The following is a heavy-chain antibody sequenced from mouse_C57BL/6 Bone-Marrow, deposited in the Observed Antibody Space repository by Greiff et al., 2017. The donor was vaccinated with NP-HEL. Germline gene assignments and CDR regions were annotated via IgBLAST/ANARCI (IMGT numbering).Heavy chain of an antibody. V-gene: IGHV14-4*01. J-gene: IGHJ2*01. CDR3: TTNPYYYGSSHY. CDR1: GFNIKDDY. Sequence: VQLQQSGAELVRPGASVKLSCTASGFNIKDDYMHWVKQRPEQGLEWIGWIDPENGDTEYASKFQGKATITADTSSNTAYLQLSSLTSEDTAVYYCTTNPYYYGSSHYWGQGTTLTVSS. CDR2: IDPENGDT. D-gene: IGHD1-1*01.